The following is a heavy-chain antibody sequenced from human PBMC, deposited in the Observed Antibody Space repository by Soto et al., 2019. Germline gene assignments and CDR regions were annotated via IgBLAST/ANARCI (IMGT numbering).Heavy chain of an antibody. D-gene: IGHD2-15*01. CDR3: ARDLGGWPDY. CDR1: GYTFTSYG. V-gene: IGHV1-18*01. J-gene: IGHJ4*02. CDR2: ISAYNGNT. Sequence: ASVKVSCKASGYTFTSYGISWVRQAPGQGLEWMGWISAYNGNTNYSQKFQGRVTITRDTSASTAYMELSSLRSEDTAVYYCARDLGGWPDYWGQGTLVTVSS.